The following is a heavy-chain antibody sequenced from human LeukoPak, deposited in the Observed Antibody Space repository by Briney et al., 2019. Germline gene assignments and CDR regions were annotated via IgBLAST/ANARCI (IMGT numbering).Heavy chain of an antibody. Sequence: SETLSLTCTVSGGSISSYYWSWIRQPPGKGLEWIGYIYYSGSTNYNPSLKSRVTISVDTSKNQFSLKLSSVTAADTAVYYCAISNLDYYGMDVWGQGTTVTVSS. J-gene: IGHJ6*02. CDR2: IYYSGST. CDR3: AISNLDYYGMDV. CDR1: GGSISSYY. V-gene: IGHV4-59*08. D-gene: IGHD4-11*01.